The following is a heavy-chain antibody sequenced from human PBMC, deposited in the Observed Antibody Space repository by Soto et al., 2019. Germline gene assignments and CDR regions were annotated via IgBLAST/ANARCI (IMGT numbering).Heavy chain of an antibody. D-gene: IGHD3-3*01. Sequence: ASVKVSCKAPGDTFTSYYLNWVRQAPGQGLEWMGVINPHGGSTKYAQKFQGRVTMTRDTSRSTVYMELRSLRSDDTAIYYCARSSGGNFGIIIEGSNWFDPWGQGVLGTVSS. J-gene: IGHJ5*02. CDR3: ARSSGGNFGIIIEGSNWFDP. V-gene: IGHV1-46*01. CDR2: INPHGGST. CDR1: GDTFTSYY.